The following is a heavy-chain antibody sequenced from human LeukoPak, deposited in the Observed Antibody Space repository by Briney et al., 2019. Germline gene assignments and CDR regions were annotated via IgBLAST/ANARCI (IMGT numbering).Heavy chain of an antibody. CDR3: AKDIGYSSGPFDY. Sequence: SGGSLRLSCAASGFTFYDYTMHWVRQAPGKGLEWVSLISWDGGSTYYADSVKGRFTISRDNSKNSLYLQMNSLRTEDTALYYCAKDIGYSSGPFDYWGQGTLVTVSS. D-gene: IGHD6-19*01. CDR2: ISWDGGST. V-gene: IGHV3-43*01. CDR1: GFTFYDYT. J-gene: IGHJ4*02.